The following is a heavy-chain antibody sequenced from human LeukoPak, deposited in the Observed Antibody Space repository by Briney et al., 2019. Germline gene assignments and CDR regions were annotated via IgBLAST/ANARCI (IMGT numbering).Heavy chain of an antibody. V-gene: IGHV3-23*01. Sequence: PGGSLRLSCAASGFTFSSYAMSWVRQAPGKGLEWVSSISGSGDNTYYADSVKDQFSISRDKSKTTVSLQMNSLRAEDTAVYYCAKGRGTAVTSAANYWGQGTLVTVSS. CDR1: GFTFSSYA. CDR2: ISGSGDNT. D-gene: IGHD4-17*01. J-gene: IGHJ4*02. CDR3: AKGRGTAVTSAANY.